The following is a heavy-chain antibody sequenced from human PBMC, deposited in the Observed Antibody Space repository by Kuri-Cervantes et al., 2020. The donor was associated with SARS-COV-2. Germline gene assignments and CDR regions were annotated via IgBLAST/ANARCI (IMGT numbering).Heavy chain of an antibody. CDR3: ASFGSGWYDDAFDI. D-gene: IGHD6-19*01. Sequence: GGSLRLSCAASGFTFSDYYMSWIRQAPGRGLEWVSYISSSSSYTNYADSVKGRFTISRDNAKNSLYLQMNSLRAEDTAVYYCASFGSGWYDDAFDIWGQGTMVTVSS. CDR2: ISSSSSYT. CDR1: GFTFSDYY. V-gene: IGHV3-11*03. J-gene: IGHJ3*02.